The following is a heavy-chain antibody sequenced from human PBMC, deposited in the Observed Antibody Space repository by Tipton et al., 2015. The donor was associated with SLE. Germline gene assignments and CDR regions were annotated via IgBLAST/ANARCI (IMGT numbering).Heavy chain of an antibody. V-gene: IGHV3-9*01. CDR3: ANGVGATTAAFDI. J-gene: IGHJ3*02. D-gene: IGHD1-26*01. Sequence: SLRLSCAASGFTFDDYAMHWVRQAPGKGLEWVSGISWNSDNIGYADSVKGRFTISRDNAKNSLYLQMNSLRAEDTALYYCANGVGATTAAFDIWGQGTMVTVSS. CDR2: ISWNSDNI. CDR1: GFTFDDYA.